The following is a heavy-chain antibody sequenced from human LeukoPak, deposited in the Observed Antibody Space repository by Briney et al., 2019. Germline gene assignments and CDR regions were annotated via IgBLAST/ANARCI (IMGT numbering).Heavy chain of an antibody. Sequence: SETLSLTCTVSVGSISSYYWSWIRQPPGKGLEWIGYIYYSGSTNYNPTLKSRVAISVDTPKNQYSLKLSSVTAADTAVYYCARGYGDYVYDYWGQGTLVTVSS. CDR1: VGSISSYY. CDR2: IYYSGST. V-gene: IGHV4-59*08. CDR3: ARGYGDYVYDY. D-gene: IGHD4-17*01. J-gene: IGHJ4*02.